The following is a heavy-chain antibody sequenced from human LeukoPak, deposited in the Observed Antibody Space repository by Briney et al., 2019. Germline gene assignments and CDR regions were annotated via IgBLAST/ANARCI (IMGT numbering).Heavy chain of an antibody. CDR1: GGTFSSYA. D-gene: IGHD1-26*01. V-gene: IGHV1-69*04. J-gene: IGHJ6*02. CDR2: IIPIFGIA. CDR3: ARRIVGAPGGYYYYGMDV. Sequence: SVTVSCTASGGTFSSYAISWVRQAPGQGLEWMGRIIPIFGIANYAQKFQGRVTITADKSTSTAYMELSSLRSEDTAVYYCARRIVGAPGGYYYYGMDVWGQGTTVTVSS.